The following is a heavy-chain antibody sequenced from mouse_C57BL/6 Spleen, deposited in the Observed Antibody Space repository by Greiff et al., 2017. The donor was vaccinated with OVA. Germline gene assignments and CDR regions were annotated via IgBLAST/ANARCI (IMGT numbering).Heavy chain of an antibody. V-gene: IGHV6-6*01. CDR2: IRNKANNHAT. CDR1: GFTFSDAW. Sequence: EVKLMESGGGLVQPGGSMKLSCAASGFTFSDAWMDWVRQSPEKGLEWVAEIRNKANNHATYYAESVKGRFTISRDDSKSRVYLHMNSLRAEDTGIYYCTRDGYDYFDYWGQGTTLTVSS. D-gene: IGHD2-2*01. J-gene: IGHJ2*01. CDR3: TRDGYDYFDY.